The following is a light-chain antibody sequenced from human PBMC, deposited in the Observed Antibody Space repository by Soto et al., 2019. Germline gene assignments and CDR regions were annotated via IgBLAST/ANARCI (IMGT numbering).Light chain of an antibody. Sequence: EIGLTQSPGTLSLSPGERATLSCRASQSVRNNYLAWYQQRPGQAPRLLIHGASSRATGIPDRFSGSGSGTDFTLTIIRLEPEDFAVYYCQQYGTTLWTFGQGTKVDIK. CDR1: QSVRNNY. V-gene: IGKV3-20*01. J-gene: IGKJ1*01. CDR3: QQYGTTLWT. CDR2: GAS.